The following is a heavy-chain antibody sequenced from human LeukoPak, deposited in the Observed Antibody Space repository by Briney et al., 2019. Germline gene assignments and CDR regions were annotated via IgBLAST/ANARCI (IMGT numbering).Heavy chain of an antibody. CDR2: INPNIGGA. J-gene: IGHJ5*02. V-gene: IGHV1-2*02. Sequence: ASVKVSCKASGYTFTAYYIHWLRQAPGQELEWMGWINPNIGGANYALKFQGRVTMTRDTSISTVYMELRRLRSDDTAVYYCARGLADRYCSGDSCYPGYNWFDPWGQGTQVTVSS. D-gene: IGHD2-15*01. CDR3: ARGLADRYCSGDSCYPGYNWFDP. CDR1: GYTFTAYY.